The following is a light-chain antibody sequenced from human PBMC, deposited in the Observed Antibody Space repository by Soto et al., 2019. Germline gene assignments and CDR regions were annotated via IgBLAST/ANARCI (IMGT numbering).Light chain of an antibody. Sequence: SALTRPACVSGSAGQSIASACTGTSSDVGAYDYVSWYQQNPGKAPKLIISEVSDRPSGVSNRFSGSKSGNTASLTISGLQAEDEDDYFCSSYTTTNTLWVFGGGTK. V-gene: IGLV2-14*01. CDR1: SSDVGAYDY. CDR2: EVS. CDR3: SSYTTTNTLWV. J-gene: IGLJ3*02.